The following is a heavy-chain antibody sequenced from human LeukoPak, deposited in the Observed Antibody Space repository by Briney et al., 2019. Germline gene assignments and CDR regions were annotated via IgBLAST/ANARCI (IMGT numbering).Heavy chain of an antibody. V-gene: IGHV3-64D*06. CDR2: ISSNGGST. CDR3: VKDHGYCSGGSCYSKYYFDY. D-gene: IGHD2-15*01. Sequence: GGSLRLSCSASGFTFSSYAMHWVRQAPGKGLEYVSAISSNGGSTYYADSVKGRFTISRDKCKNTLYLQMSSLRAEDTAVYYCVKDHGYCSGGSCYSKYYFDYWGQGTLVTVSS. J-gene: IGHJ4*02. CDR1: GFTFSSYA.